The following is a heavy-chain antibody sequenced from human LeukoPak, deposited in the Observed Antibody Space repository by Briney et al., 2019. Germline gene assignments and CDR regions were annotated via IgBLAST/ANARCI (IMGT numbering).Heavy chain of an antibody. CDR3: ARDGFFYGSGLYYYYYYYMDV. D-gene: IGHD3-10*01. V-gene: IGHV3-30*04. Sequence: GRSLRLSCAASGFTFSSYAMHWVRQAPGKGLEWVAVISYDGSNKYYADSVKGRFTISRDNSKNTLYLQMNSLRAEDTAVYYCARDGFFYGSGLYYYYYYYMDVWGKGTTVTVSS. CDR1: GFTFSSYA. CDR2: ISYDGSNK. J-gene: IGHJ6*03.